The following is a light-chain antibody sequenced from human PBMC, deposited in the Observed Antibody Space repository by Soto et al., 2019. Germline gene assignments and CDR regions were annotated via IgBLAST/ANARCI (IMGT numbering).Light chain of an antibody. CDR2: GAS. CDR1: QSISSN. J-gene: IGKJ5*01. Sequence: EIVMTQSPATLSVSPGESATLSCRASQSISSNLAWYQQKPGQAPRLLIYGASNRATGIPARFSGSGSGTEFTLIISSLQSEDSAVYYCQQYNSSGTFGQGTRLEI. CDR3: QQYNSSGT. V-gene: IGKV3-15*01.